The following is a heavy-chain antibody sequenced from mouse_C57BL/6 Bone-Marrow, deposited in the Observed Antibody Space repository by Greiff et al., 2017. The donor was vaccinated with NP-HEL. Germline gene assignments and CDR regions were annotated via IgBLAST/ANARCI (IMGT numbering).Heavy chain of an antibody. CDR3: AKPLITTGGYYAMDY. J-gene: IGHJ4*01. D-gene: IGHD1-1*01. CDR1: GYAFSSYW. V-gene: IGHV1-80*01. Sequence: VQLQQSGAELVKPGASVKISCKASGYAFSSYWMNWVKQRPGKGLEWIGQIYPGDGDINYNGKFKGKATLTADKSSSTAYMQLSSLTSEDSAVYFCAKPLITTGGYYAMDYWGQGTSVTVSS. CDR2: IYPGDGDI.